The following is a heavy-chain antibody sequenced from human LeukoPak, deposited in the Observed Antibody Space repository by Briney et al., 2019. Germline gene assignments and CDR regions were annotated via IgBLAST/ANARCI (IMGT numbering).Heavy chain of an antibody. CDR3: ARVGYSSSWYYSDY. Sequence: PGGSLRLSCAASGFTFSTFAMNWVRQAPGKGLEWVSAISGSGDSTYFGDSVKGRFTISRDNSKNTLYLQMDSLRAEDTAVYYCARVGYSSSWYYSDYWGQGTLVTVSS. J-gene: IGHJ4*02. V-gene: IGHV3-23*01. CDR1: GFTFSTFA. CDR2: ISGSGDST. D-gene: IGHD6-13*01.